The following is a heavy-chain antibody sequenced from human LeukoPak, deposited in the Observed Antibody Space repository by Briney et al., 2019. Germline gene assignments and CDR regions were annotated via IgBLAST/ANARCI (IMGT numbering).Heavy chain of an antibody. Sequence: GGSLRLSCAASGFTFSSYGMHWVRQAPGKGLEWVAVIWYDGSNKYYADSVKGRFTISRDNSKNTLYLQMNSLRAEDTAVYHCARDSYSSSSYGMDVWGQGTTVTVSS. CDR2: IWYDGSNK. CDR1: GFTFSSYG. D-gene: IGHD6-6*01. CDR3: ARDSYSSSSYGMDV. J-gene: IGHJ6*02. V-gene: IGHV3-33*01.